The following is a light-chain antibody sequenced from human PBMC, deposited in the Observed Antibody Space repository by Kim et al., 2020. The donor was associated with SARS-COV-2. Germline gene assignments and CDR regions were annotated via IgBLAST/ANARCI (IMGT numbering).Light chain of an antibody. CDR3: SAWDSSLNVWV. CDR2: RNN. CDR1: NNNVGIQG. J-gene: IGLJ3*02. V-gene: IGLV10-54*04. Sequence: LTQPPSVSKGLGQTATLTCTGNNNNVGIQGAAWLQQHQGHPPKLLSYRNNNRPSGISERFSASRSGDTASLTITGLQPEDETDYYCSAWDSSLNVWVFGGGTKLTVL.